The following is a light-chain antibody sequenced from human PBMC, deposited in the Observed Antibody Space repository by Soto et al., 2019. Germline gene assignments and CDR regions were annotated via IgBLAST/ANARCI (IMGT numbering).Light chain of an antibody. V-gene: IGLV2-14*01. Sequence: QSVLTQPASVSGSPGQSITISCTGTSRDVGGYNYVSLHQQHPGKAPKVIITEVGNRPSGVSNRISGSKSGNTASLTISGLQAEDEADYYCSSYISSSTFVVFGGGTKLTVL. CDR1: SRDVGGYNY. CDR3: SSYISSSTFVV. J-gene: IGLJ2*01. CDR2: EVG.